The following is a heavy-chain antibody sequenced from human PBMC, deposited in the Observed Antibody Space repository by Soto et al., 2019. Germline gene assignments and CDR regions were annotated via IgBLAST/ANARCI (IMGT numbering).Heavy chain of an antibody. CDR1: GSFSGYH. Sequence: SETLSLTCGGGSFSGYHWSWIRQPPGKGLEWIGEINHRGSTNYHPSLKSRVTISANTSKNRFSLKLSSVTAADTAVYYCAAGPSYCSHIACYVDAFDIWGQGTMVTVSS. CDR3: AAGPSYCSHIACYVDAFDI. D-gene: IGHD2-15*01. CDR2: INHRGST. J-gene: IGHJ3*02. V-gene: IGHV4-34*01.